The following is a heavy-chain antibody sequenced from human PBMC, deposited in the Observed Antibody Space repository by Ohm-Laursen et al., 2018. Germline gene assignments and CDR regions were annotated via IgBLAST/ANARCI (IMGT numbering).Heavy chain of an antibody. CDR2: INTGGGST. Sequence: ASVKVSCKPSGYTFTNYYMHWVQQAPGQGLEWMGIINTGGGSTSHAQKFQGRLTMTRDTSTSTVYMELSSLRSEDTAMYYCARGQPIDFWGQGILVTVSS. CDR1: GYTFTNYY. CDR3: ARGQPIDF. J-gene: IGHJ4*02. V-gene: IGHV1-46*01.